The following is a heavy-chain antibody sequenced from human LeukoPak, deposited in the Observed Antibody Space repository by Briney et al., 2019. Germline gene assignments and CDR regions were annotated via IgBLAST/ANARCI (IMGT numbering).Heavy chain of an antibody. CDR1: RFTFSSYG. CDR3: AKVLGAYSGSYYFDY. D-gene: IGHD1-26*01. Sequence: PGGSLRLSCAASRFTFSSYGMHWVRQAPGKGLEWVAYIQYDGSNEQYADSVRGRFSISRDNSKNTLYLQMNSLRAEDTAVYYCAKVLGAYSGSYYFDYWGQGTLVTVSS. J-gene: IGHJ4*02. V-gene: IGHV3-30*02. CDR2: IQYDGSNE.